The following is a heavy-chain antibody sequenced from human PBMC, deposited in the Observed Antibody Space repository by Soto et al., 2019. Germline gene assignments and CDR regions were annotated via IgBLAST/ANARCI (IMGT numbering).Heavy chain of an antibody. CDR3: ARTKIGQWLVRVVEYYYYYGMDV. Sequence: SVKVSCKASGGTFSSYAISWVRQAPGQGLEWMGGIIPIFGTANYAQKFQGRVTITADESTSTAYMELSSLRSEDTAVYYCARTKIGQWLVRVVEYYYYYGMDVWGQGTTVTVSS. J-gene: IGHJ6*02. V-gene: IGHV1-69*13. CDR2: IIPIFGTA. D-gene: IGHD6-19*01. CDR1: GGTFSSYA.